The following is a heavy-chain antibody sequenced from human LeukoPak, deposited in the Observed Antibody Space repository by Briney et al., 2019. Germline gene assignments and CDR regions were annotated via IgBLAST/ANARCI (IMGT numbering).Heavy chain of an antibody. Sequence: GGSLRLSCAASGFTFSSYALHWVRQAPGKGLEWVAFIRYDGSNKYYADSVKGRFTISRDNSKNTLYLQMNSLGAEDTAVYYCAKEYGGFWSGYSSIYFDYWGQGTLVTVSS. D-gene: IGHD3-3*01. CDR3: AKEYGGFWSGYSSIYFDY. CDR2: IRYDGSNK. J-gene: IGHJ4*02. V-gene: IGHV3-30*02. CDR1: GFTFSSYA.